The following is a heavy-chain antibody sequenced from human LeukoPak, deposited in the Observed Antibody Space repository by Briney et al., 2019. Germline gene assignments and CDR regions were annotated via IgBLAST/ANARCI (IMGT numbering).Heavy chain of an antibody. V-gene: IGHV4-39*01. J-gene: IGHJ3*02. CDR3: ASSVGANRINAFDM. CDR2: VYYSGSA. Sequence: SETLSLTCTVSGGSISSGFYYWGWIRQPPGEGLEWIGSVYYSGSAYYSPSLKSRVTISVDTSKNQFSLRLSSVTAADTALYYCASSVGANRINAFDMWGQGTMVTVSS. D-gene: IGHD1-26*01. CDR1: GGSISSGFYY.